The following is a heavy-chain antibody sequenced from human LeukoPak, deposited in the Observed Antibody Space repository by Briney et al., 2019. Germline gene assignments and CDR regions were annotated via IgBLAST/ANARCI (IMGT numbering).Heavy chain of an antibody. V-gene: IGHV3-74*01. J-gene: IGHJ4*02. CDR2: IKTDGSDR. Sequence: GGSLRLSCVVSGFMFSDYWMHWVRKAPGKGLVWVSGIKTDGSDRRYADFVTGRFTISRDNAKNTLFLQMNSLRAEDTAVYYCIRDFLTVTTNDYWGQGTLVTVSS. CDR1: GFMFSDYW. CDR3: IRDFLTVTTNDY. D-gene: IGHD4-11*01.